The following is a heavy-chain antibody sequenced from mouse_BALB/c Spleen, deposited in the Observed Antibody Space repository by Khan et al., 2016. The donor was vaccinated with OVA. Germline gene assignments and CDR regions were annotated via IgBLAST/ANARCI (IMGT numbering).Heavy chain of an antibody. CDR3: SSKNGSDFDY. Sequence: EVQLVESGPELVKPGDSVKISCKASGYSFTGNFMNWVMQSHGKSLEWIGRINPHIGETFSNQKFVGKATLIVDESSSTSNIELRCRSSEYSAVNFVSSKNGSDFDYWGKGTTLTVSS. D-gene: IGHD1-1*01. J-gene: IGHJ2*01. CDR1: GYSFTGNF. V-gene: IGHV1-20*01. CDR2: INPHIGET.